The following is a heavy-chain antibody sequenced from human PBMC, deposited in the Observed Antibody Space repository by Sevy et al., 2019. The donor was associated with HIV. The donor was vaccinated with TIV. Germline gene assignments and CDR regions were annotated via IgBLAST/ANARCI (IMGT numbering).Heavy chain of an antibody. CDR3: TRGYYYDSSGYSDY. Sequence: GGSLRLSCTGSGFTFGDYAMSWFRQAPGMGLEWVGFIRSKDYGGATEYAASVKGRFTISREDSKSIADRQMNSLKTEDTAVYYCTRGYYYDSSGYSDYWGQGTLVTVSS. CDR1: GFTFGDYA. CDR2: IRSKDYGGAT. V-gene: IGHV3-49*03. D-gene: IGHD3-22*01. J-gene: IGHJ4*02.